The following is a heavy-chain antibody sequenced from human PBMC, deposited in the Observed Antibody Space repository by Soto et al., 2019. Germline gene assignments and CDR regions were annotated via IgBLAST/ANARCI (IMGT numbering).Heavy chain of an antibody. J-gene: IGHJ4*02. CDR2: IWYDGSNK. CDR1: GFTFSSYG. V-gene: IGHV3-33*01. D-gene: IGHD4-17*01. Sequence: QVQLVESGGGVVQPGRSLRLSCAASGFTFSSYGMHWVRQAPGKGLEWVAVIWYDGSNKYYADSVKGRFTISRDNSKNTLYLQMNSLRAEDTAVYYCASSFSTVPPITASGYWCQGTLVTVSS. CDR3: ASSFSTVPPITASGY.